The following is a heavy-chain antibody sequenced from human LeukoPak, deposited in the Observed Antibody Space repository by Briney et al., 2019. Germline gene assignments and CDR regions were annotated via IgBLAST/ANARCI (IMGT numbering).Heavy chain of an antibody. D-gene: IGHD2-2*01. J-gene: IGHJ5*02. Sequence: GGSLRLSCAASGFTFSSYAMHWVRQAPGKGLEWVAVISYDGSNKYYADFVKGRFTISRDNSKNTLYLQMNSLRAEDTAVYYCARDPRRYCSSTSCYAHWFDPWGQGTLVTVSS. CDR2: ISYDGSNK. V-gene: IGHV3-30-3*01. CDR3: ARDPRRYCSSTSCYAHWFDP. CDR1: GFTFSSYA.